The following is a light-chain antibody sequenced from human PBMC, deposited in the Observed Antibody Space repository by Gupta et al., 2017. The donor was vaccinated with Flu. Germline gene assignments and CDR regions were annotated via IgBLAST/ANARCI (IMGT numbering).Light chain of an antibody. Sequence: SFTISCTERSSDVGSFNIVALYQQRPDKVHQVMIYDVKKRPSGVSNRFSGSKSGNTASLTISGLQAEDEADYYCCSYAGGGSWVFGGGTKLTVL. CDR1: SSDVGSFNI. J-gene: IGLJ3*02. V-gene: IGLV2-23*02. CDR2: DVK. CDR3: CSYAGGGSWV.